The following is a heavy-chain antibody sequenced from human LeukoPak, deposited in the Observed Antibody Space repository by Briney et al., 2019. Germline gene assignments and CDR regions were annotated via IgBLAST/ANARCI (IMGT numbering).Heavy chain of an antibody. CDR2: ISSSTSTI. V-gene: IGHV3-48*01. Sequence: PGGSLRLSCAASGFTFSSYNMYWVRQAPGKGLEWLSYISSSTSTIYYADSVKGRFTISRDNSKNTLYLQMNSLRAEDTAVYYCARVSSGSPYYFDYWGQGTLVTVSS. CDR3: ARVSSGSPYYFDY. D-gene: IGHD3-10*02. J-gene: IGHJ4*02. CDR1: GFTFSSYN.